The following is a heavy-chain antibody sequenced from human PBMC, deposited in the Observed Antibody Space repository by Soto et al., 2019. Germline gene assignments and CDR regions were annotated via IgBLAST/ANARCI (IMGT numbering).Heavy chain of an antibody. CDR2: INPSGGST. V-gene: IGHV1-46*01. J-gene: IGHJ6*02. D-gene: IGHD3-3*01. CDR1: GYTFTSYY. CDR3: AREFDYDFWSGYSYGMDV. Sequence: QVQLVQSGAEVKKPGASVKVSCKASGYTFTSYYMHWVRQAPGQGLEWMGIINPSGGSTSYAQKFQGGVTMTRDTSTSTVYMELSSLRSEDTAVYYCAREFDYDFWSGYSYGMDVWGQGTTVTVSS.